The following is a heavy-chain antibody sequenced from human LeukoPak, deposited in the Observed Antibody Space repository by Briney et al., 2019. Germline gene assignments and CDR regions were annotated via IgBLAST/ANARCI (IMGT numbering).Heavy chain of an antibody. D-gene: IGHD2-15*01. J-gene: IGHJ4*02. CDR1: GGSLSSYY. CDR2: MYPSGTT. Sequence: SSETLSLTCSVSGGSLSSYYWSWIRQSAGKGLEWIGRMYPSGTTNSNPSLKSRVTVSLDTSKNHFSLNLSSVTAADTAMYYCAREEFCNGGGCSFDSWGQGTLVTVSS. CDR3: AREEFCNGGGCSFDS. V-gene: IGHV4-4*07.